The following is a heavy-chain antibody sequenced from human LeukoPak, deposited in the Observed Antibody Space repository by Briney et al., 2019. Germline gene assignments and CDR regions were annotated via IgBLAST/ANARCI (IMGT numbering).Heavy chain of an antibody. V-gene: IGHV4-61*01. Sequence: TTSETLSLTCTVSGGSISSSSYYWGWIRQPPGKGLEWIGYIYYSGSTNYNPSLKSRVTISVDTSKNQFSLKLSSVTAADTAVYYCAREGVFEGYFDYWGQGTLVTVSS. J-gene: IGHJ4*02. CDR1: GGSISSSSYY. CDR3: AREGVFEGYFDY. CDR2: IYYSGST.